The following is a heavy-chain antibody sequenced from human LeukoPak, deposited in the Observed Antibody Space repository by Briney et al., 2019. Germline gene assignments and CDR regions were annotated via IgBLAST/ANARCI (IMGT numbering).Heavy chain of an antibody. CDR3: AKVIRGGYGMDV. J-gene: IGHJ6*02. Sequence: GGSLRLSCAASGFTFSSFGMNWVRQAPGKGLEWVSYISDSSTLTYYADSVKGRFTISRDNAKNSLSLQLNSLRDEYTAVYFCAKVIRGGYGMDVWGQGTTVTVSS. D-gene: IGHD3-10*01. CDR1: GFTFSSFG. V-gene: IGHV3-48*02. CDR2: ISDSSTLT.